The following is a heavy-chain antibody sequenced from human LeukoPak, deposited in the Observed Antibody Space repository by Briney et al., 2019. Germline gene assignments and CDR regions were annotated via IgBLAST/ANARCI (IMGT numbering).Heavy chain of an antibody. D-gene: IGHD2/OR15-2a*01. V-gene: IGHV3-30*02. J-gene: IGHJ4*02. CDR1: GFTFSSYG. CDR2: IRYDGSNK. CDR3: AKDFIWPNNYLFDY. Sequence: GGSLRLSCAASGFTFSSYGMHWVRQAPGKGLEWLAFIRYDGSNKYYADSVKGRFTISRDNSKDTLYLQMNSLRAEDTAVYYCAKDFIWPNNYLFDYWGQGTLVTVSS.